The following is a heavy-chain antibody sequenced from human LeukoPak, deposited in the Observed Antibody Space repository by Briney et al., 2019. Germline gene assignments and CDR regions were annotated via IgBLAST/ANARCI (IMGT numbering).Heavy chain of an antibody. Sequence: SETLSLTCAVSGYSISSGYYWGWIRQPPGKGLEWIGSIYHSGSTYYNPSLKSRVTISVDTSKNQFSMKLSSVTAADTAVYYCARWGTHCSSTSCYTGFQHWGQGTLVTVSS. CDR1: GYSISSGYY. D-gene: IGHD2-2*02. J-gene: IGHJ1*01. CDR2: IYHSGST. CDR3: ARWGTHCSSTSCYTGFQH. V-gene: IGHV4-38-2*01.